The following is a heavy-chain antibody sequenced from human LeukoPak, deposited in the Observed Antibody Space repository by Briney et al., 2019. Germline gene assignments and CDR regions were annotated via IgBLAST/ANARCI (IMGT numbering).Heavy chain of an antibody. CDR3: AGSSAFDAFDI. Sequence: SETLSLTCTVSGGSISGYFWSWIRQPPGKGLEWIGYIYYRGSTNNNPSLKSRVTISVDTSKNQFSLKLSSVTAADTAVYYCAGSSAFDAFDIWGQGTMVTVSS. V-gene: IGHV4-59*08. D-gene: IGHD3-22*01. CDR2: IYYRGST. CDR1: GGSISGYF. J-gene: IGHJ3*02.